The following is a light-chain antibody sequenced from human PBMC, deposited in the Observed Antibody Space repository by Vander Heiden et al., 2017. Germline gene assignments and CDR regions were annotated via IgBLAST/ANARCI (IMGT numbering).Light chain of an antibody. CDR1: QSVSSSY. CDR2: GAS. J-gene: IGKJ5*01. Sequence: ELVLTQSPGTLSLSPGERATLSCRASQSVSSSYLAWYQQKPGQAPTHLIYGASSRATGIPDRFSGSGSGTDFTLTISRLEPEDSAVYYCQQYGSSPPITFGQGTRLEIK. CDR3: QQYGSSPPIT. V-gene: IGKV3-20*01.